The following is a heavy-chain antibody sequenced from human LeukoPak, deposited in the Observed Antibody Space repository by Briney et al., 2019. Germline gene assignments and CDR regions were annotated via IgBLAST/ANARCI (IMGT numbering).Heavy chain of an antibody. V-gene: IGHV4-61*01. CDR1: GASVSSGLYY. D-gene: IGHD6-19*01. J-gene: IGHJ4*02. CDR2: IYYSGST. Sequence: SETLSLTCTVSGASVSSGLYYWSWIRQSPGKGLEWIGRIYYSGSTDCNTSLKSRVTISVDTSKNQFSLKLNSVTAADTAVYFCARVGGSGWFDYWGQGTLVTVSS. CDR3: ARVGGSGWFDY.